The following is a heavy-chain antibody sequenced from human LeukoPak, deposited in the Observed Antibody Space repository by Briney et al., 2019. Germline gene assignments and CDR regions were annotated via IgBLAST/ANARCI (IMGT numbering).Heavy chain of an antibody. CDR1: GYSISSGYY. CDR2: INHSGST. D-gene: IGHD5-12*01. Sequence: SETLSLTCAVSGYSISSGYYWSWIRQPPGKGLEWIGEINHSGSTNYNPSLKSRVTISVDTSKNQFSLKLSSVTAADTAVYYCARGADIVATTIDYWGRGTLVTVSS. V-gene: IGHV4-34*01. J-gene: IGHJ4*02. CDR3: ARGADIVATTIDY.